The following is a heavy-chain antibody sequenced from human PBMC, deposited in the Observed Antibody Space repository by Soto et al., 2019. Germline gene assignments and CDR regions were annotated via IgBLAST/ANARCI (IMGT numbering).Heavy chain of an antibody. J-gene: IGHJ6*02. V-gene: IGHV4-30-4*01. CDR3: ARPFSPLGMDV. CDR1: GGSISSGGYY. CDR2: IYYSGST. Sequence: PSETLSLTCAVSGGSISSGGYYWSWIRQPPGKGLEWIGYIYYSGSTYYNPSLKSRVTISVDTSKNQFSLKLSSVTAADTAVYYCARPFSPLGMDVWGQGTTVTVSS.